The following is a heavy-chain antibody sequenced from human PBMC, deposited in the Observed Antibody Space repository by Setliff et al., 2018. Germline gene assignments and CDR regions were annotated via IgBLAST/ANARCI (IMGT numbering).Heavy chain of an antibody. CDR3: RFWSSYYKNDY. CDR2: IYTSGST. J-gene: IGHJ4*02. D-gene: IGHD3-3*01. CDR1: GLSYINDW. Sequence: GSLRLSCTASGLSYINDWVSWVRQPPGKGLEWIGRIYTSGSTNYNPSLKSRVTMSVDTAKNQFSLKVFSVTAADTAVYYCRFWSSYYKNDYWAQGTLVTVSS. V-gene: IGHV4-4*07.